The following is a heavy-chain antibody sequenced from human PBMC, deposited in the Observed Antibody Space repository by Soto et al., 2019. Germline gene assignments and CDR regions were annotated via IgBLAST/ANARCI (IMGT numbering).Heavy chain of an antibody. V-gene: IGHV3-66*01. CDR1: GFTVSSNY. CDR3: ARDSDKSSSRYYFDY. CDR2: IYSGGST. Sequence: GGSLRLSCAASGFTVSSNYMSWVRQAPGKGLEWVSVIYSGGSTYYADSVKGRFTISRDNSKNTLYLQMNSLRAEDTAVYYCARDSDKSSSRYYFDYWGQGTLVTVSS. J-gene: IGHJ4*02. D-gene: IGHD6-13*01.